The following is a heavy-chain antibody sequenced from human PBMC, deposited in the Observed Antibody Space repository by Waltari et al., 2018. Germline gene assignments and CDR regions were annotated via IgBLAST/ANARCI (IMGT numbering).Heavy chain of an antibody. CDR2: ISYDGSNK. D-gene: IGHD2-15*01. V-gene: IGHV3-30-3*01. CDR1: GFTFSSYA. J-gene: IGHJ6*02. Sequence: QVQLVESGGGVVQPGRSLRLSCAASGFTFSSYAMHWVRQAPGKGLEWVAVISYDGSNKYYADSVKGRFTISRDNSKNTLYLQMNSLRAEDTAVYYCARGPTYCSGGSCHRPYYYYGMDVWGQGTTVTVSS. CDR3: ARGPTYCSGGSCHRPYYYYGMDV.